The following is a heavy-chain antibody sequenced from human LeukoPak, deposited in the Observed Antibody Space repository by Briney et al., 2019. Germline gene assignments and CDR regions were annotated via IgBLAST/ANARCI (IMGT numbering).Heavy chain of an antibody. V-gene: IGHV3-23*01. J-gene: IGHJ4*02. CDR3: AIHYYYDSSGYYRNDY. D-gene: IGHD3-22*01. CDR2: MSSSDDGR. Sequence: GGSLRLSCATSGFSFSSYAMSWVRQAPGKGLEWVSAMSSSDDGRYYAASVRGRFTISRDTSRSTLYLQMNSLRAEDTAVYYCAIHYYYDSSGYYRNDYWGQGTLVTVSS. CDR1: GFSFSSYA.